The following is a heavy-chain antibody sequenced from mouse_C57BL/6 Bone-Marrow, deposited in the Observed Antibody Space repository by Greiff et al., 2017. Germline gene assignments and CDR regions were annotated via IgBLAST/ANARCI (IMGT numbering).Heavy chain of an antibody. CDR3: ARGSSGYYYAMDY. CDR2: IDPEDGET. Sequence: EVQLQQSGAELVKPGASVKLSCTASGFNIKDYYMNWVKQRTEQGLEWIGRIDPEDGETKYAPKFQGKATITADTSSNTAYLQLISLTSEDTAVYYCARGSSGYYYAMDYWGQGTSVTVSA. CDR1: GFNIKDYY. D-gene: IGHD3-2*02. V-gene: IGHV14-2*01. J-gene: IGHJ4*01.